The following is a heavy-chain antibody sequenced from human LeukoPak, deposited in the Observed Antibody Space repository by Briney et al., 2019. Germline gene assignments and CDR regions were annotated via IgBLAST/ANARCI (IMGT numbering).Heavy chain of an antibody. CDR1: GFTFSSYS. CDR2: IYSGGST. V-gene: IGHV3-53*01. J-gene: IGHJ4*02. Sequence: PGGSLRLSCAASGFTFSSYSMNWVRQAPGKGLEWVSVIYSGGSTYYADSVKGRFTISRDNSKNTLYLQMNSLRAEDTAVYYCARDSRGRGYSYGYYFDYWGQGTLATVSS. CDR3: ARDSRGRGYSYGYYFDY. D-gene: IGHD5-18*01.